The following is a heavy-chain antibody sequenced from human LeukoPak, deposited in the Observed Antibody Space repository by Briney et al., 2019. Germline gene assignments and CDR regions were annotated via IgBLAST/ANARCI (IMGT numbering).Heavy chain of an antibody. J-gene: IGHJ6*03. CDR1: GGSISSYY. CDR2: IYYSGST. Sequence: SETLSLTCTVSGGSISSYYWSWIRQPPGKGLEWIGYIYYSGSTNYNPSLKSRVTMSVDTSKNQFSLKLSSVTAADTAVYYCARETYCGGDCYLGRDYYYYMDVWGKGTTVTVSS. V-gene: IGHV4-59*01. D-gene: IGHD2-21*02. CDR3: ARETYCGGDCYLGRDYYYYMDV.